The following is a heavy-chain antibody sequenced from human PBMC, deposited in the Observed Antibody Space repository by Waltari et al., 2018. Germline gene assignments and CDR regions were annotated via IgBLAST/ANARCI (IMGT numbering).Heavy chain of an antibody. J-gene: IGHJ4*02. CDR3: ARGDYIDY. Sequence: QVQLQESGPGLVKPSETLSLTCTVSGYSISSGYYWGWIRQPPGKGLEWIGSIYHSGSTYYNPSLKSRVTISVDTSKNQFSLKLSSVTAADTAVYYCARGDYIDYWGQGTLVTVSS. CDR1: GYSISSGYY. CDR2: IYHSGST. V-gene: IGHV4-38-2*02.